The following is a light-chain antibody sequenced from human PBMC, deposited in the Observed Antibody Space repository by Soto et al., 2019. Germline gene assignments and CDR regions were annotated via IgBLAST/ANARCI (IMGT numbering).Light chain of an antibody. V-gene: IGLV4-69*01. CDR1: SGHTNYA. CDR3: LTWGAGIWV. CDR2: LNSDGRH. J-gene: IGLJ3*02. Sequence: QTVVTQSPSASASLGASVKLTCTLSSGHTNYAIAWHQLQPEKGPRYLMKLNSDGRHSKGDGIPDRFSGSSSGAERYLTISSLRSEDEAYYYCLTWGAGIWVFGGGTKLTVL.